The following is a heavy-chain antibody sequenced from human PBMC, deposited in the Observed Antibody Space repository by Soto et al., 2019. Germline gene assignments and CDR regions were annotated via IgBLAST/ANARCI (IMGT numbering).Heavy chain of an antibody. J-gene: IGHJ4*02. Sequence: ASVKVSCKASGFTFSTSTIQWVRQTRGHRLEWIGWIVVGNGNTNFAQNLRQRLTFSRDKSTSTAYMELTSLRFDATAMYYCMTASAGYTCGFDGWGQGSLVTFAS. CDR1: GFTFSTST. V-gene: IGHV1-58*02. CDR3: MTASAGYTCGFDG. D-gene: IGHD6-19*01. CDR2: IVVGNGNT.